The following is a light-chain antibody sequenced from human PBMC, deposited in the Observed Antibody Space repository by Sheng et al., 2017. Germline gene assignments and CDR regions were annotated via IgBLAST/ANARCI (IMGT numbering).Light chain of an antibody. J-gene: IGLJ3*02. CDR2: YKSDSDK. V-gene: IGLV5-45*01. Sequence: QAVLTQPASLSASPGASASLTCTLRSGINVGTYRIYWYQQKPGSPPQYLLRYKSDSDKQXDXGVPSRFSGSKDAPANAGILLISGLQSEDEADYYCMIWHNSAWVFGGGTKLTVL. CDR3: MIWHNSAWV. CDR1: SGINVGTYR.